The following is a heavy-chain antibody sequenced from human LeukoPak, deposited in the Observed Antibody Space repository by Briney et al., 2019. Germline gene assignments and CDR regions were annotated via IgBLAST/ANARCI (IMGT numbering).Heavy chain of an antibody. CDR2: MNPNSGNT. V-gene: IGHV1-8*02. J-gene: IGHJ3*02. CDR3: ARRRYYYGSGSYADAFDI. CDR1: GGTFSSYA. D-gene: IGHD3-10*01. Sequence: ASVKVSCKASGGTFSSYAISWVRQAPGQGLEWMGWMNPNSGNTGYAQKFQGRVTMTRNTSISTAYMELSSLRSEDTAVYYCARRRYYYGSGSYADAFDIWGQGTMVTVSS.